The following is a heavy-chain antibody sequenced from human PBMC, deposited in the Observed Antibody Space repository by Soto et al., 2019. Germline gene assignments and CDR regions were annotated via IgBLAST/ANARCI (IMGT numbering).Heavy chain of an antibody. V-gene: IGHV4-30-2*06. CDR1: GASMSSGGHS. CDR2: IYYTGAT. J-gene: IGHJ6*02. Sequence: QVQLQESGPGLVKPSQTVSLTCAVSGASMSSGGHSWSWIRQSPGRGLEWIGYIYYTGATYYNPSPKSRVTLSIDRSNTQFSLNFNSVTASDTAVYYCARAPPGPSPRWDVWGQGTTVTVSS. CDR3: ARAPPGPSPRWDV. D-gene: IGHD3-10*01.